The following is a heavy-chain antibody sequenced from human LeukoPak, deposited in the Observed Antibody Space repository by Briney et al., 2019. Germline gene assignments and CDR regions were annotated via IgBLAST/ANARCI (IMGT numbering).Heavy chain of an antibody. CDR2: ISGSGGST. V-gene: IGHV3-23*01. J-gene: IGHJ4*02. D-gene: IGHD6-19*01. CDR1: GFTFSSYA. Sequence: EGSLRLSCAASGFTFSSYAMSWVRQAPGKGLEWVSAISGSGGSTYYADSVKGRFTISRDNSKNTLYLQMSSLRAEDTAVYYCASSPRSGWADYWGQGTLVTVSS. CDR3: ASSPRSGWADY.